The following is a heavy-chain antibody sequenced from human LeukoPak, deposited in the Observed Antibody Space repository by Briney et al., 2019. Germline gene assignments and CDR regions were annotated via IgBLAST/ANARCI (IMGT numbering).Heavy chain of an antibody. D-gene: IGHD6-19*01. V-gene: IGHV4-59*08. CDR3: ARTSSSGLVGGYYFDY. CDR1: GGSMTDYF. CDR2: IHNSGAT. J-gene: IGHJ4*02. Sequence: SETLSLTCSVSGGSMTDYFWTWIRQSPGKGLEYIGCIHNSGATAYNPSLKNRVTISVDTSKNQFSLKLSSVTAADTAVYYCARTSSSGLVGGYYFDYWGQGTLVTVSS.